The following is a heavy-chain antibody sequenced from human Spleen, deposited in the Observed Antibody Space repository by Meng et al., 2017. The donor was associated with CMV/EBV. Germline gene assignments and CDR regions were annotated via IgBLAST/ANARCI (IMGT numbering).Heavy chain of an antibody. CDR2: IIPIFGTA. CDR3: VANYYDSNGYTYIDY. D-gene: IGHD3-22*01. J-gene: IGHJ4*02. CDR1: GGTFSSYA. V-gene: IGHV1-69*05. Sequence: SGGTFSSYAISWVRQAPGQGLEWMGGIIPIFGTANYAQKFQGRVTITTDESTSTAYMELSSLRSDDTAVYYCVANYYDSNGYTYIDYWGQGTLVTVSS.